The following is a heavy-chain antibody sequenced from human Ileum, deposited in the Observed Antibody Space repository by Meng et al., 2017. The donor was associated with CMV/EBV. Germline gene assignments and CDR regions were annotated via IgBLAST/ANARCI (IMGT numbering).Heavy chain of an antibody. Sequence: LRETLSPTCAVPGGAINSNNWWTWVRQAPGKGLEWVGAVPQSGITEYNSSPKSRVTISLDKPKNQLSLNLNSVTAADTAVNFCARDHVFGDYQSFLEYWGQGILVTVSS. V-gene: IGHV4-4*02. D-gene: IGHD2-21*01. CDR1: GGAINSNNW. CDR2: VPQSGIT. CDR3: ARDHVFGDYQSFLEY. J-gene: IGHJ4*02.